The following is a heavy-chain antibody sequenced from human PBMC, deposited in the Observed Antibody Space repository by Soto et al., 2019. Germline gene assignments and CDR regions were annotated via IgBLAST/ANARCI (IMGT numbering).Heavy chain of an antibody. CDR3: ARGPPSYYDSSGYYKYFDY. CDR2: ISAYNGNT. V-gene: IGHV1-18*01. D-gene: IGHD3-22*01. J-gene: IGHJ4*02. CDR1: GYTFTNYG. Sequence: GASVKVSCKASGYTFTNYGISWVRQAPGQGLEWMGWISAYNGNTKYAQKLQGRVTMTTDTSTSTAYMELRSLRSDDTAVYYCARGPPSYYDSSGYYKYFDYWGQGTLVTVSS.